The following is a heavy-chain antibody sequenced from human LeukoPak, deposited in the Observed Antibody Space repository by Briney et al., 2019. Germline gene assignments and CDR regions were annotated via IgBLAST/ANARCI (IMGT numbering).Heavy chain of an antibody. CDR1: GFTFSGHW. CDR3: TRDRSRAEDD. J-gene: IGHJ4*02. CDR2: INKGGSDK. Sequence: GGALRLSCAASGFTFSGHWMSWVRQAPGKGLDGVANINKGGSDKYYVDSVKGRFTISRENANNLLYLQMNSLRGEDTAVYYCTRDRSRAEDDWGQGTLVTVSS. D-gene: IGHD1-14*01. V-gene: IGHV3-7*01.